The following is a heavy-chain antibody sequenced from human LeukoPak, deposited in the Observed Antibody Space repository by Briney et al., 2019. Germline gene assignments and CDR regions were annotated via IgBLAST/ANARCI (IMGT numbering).Heavy chain of an antibody. D-gene: IGHD2-15*01. V-gene: IGHV1-18*01. J-gene: IGHJ5*02. Sequence: ASVKVSCKASGYTFTSYGISWVRQAPGQGLEWMGWISAYNGNTNYAQKLQGRVTMTTDTSTSTAYMELRSLRVEDTAVYYCAKGVVVAGTWFDPWGQGTLVTVSS. CDR1: GYTFTSYG. CDR2: ISAYNGNT. CDR3: AKGVVVAGTWFDP.